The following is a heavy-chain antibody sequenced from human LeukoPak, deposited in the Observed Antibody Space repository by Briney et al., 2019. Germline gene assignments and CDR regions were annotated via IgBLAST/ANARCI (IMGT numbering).Heavy chain of an antibody. CDR1: GYTFTGYY. J-gene: IGHJ3*02. D-gene: IGHD2-15*01. CDR3: ARESEAATGLNAFDI. V-gene: IGHV1-2*02. Sequence: ASVKVSCKASGYTFTGYYMHWVRQAPGQGLEWMGWINPNSGGTNYAQKFQGRVTMTRDTSISTAYMELSRLRSDDTAVYYCARESEAATGLNAFDIWGQGTMVTVSS. CDR2: INPNSGGT.